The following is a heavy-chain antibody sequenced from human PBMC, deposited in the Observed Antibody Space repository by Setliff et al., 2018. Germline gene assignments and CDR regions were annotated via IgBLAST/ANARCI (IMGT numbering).Heavy chain of an antibody. J-gene: IGHJ3*02. CDR2: IYNSGTT. D-gene: IGHD2-15*01. CDR1: GDSISNTGYY. Sequence: PSETLSLTCIVAGDSISNTGYYWGWIRQPPGKGLEWIGRIYNSGTTNYNPSLKSRVTISVDTSKDQFSLKLSSVTASDTAVYYCARDHRGWHTFDIWGQGTMVTVSS. CDR3: ARDHRGWHTFDI. V-gene: IGHV4-39*02.